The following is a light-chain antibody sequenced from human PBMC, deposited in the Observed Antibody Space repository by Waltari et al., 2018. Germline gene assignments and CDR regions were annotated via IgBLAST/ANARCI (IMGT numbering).Light chain of an antibody. CDR1: QTIKGW. CDR2: DAS. J-gene: IGKJ1*01. V-gene: IGKV1-5*01. CDR3: QQYLLFWT. Sequence: DIQMTQSPSTLSASVGDRVTTTCRASQTIKGWLAWYQQKPGKAPELLIHDASTLESGVPPRFSGSGSGTEFTLTISSVQPEDVATYYCQQYLLFWTFGQGTRVEIK.